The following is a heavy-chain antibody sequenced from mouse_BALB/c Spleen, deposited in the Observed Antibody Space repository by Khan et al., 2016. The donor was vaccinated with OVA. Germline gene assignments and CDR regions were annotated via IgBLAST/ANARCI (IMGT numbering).Heavy chain of an antibody. Sequence: VQLKQSGPGLVKPSQSLSLTCTVTGYSITSDYAWYWIRQFPGNKLELMGFVSSSGRTNYNPALKSRISITRDTSKNQFFLQLNSVTNDDTATYDCARDGSRYNYAMDYWGQGTSVTVSA. CDR3: ARDGSRYNYAMDY. CDR1: GYSITSDYA. CDR2: VSSSGRT. V-gene: IGHV3-2*02. J-gene: IGHJ4*01. D-gene: IGHD2-3*01.